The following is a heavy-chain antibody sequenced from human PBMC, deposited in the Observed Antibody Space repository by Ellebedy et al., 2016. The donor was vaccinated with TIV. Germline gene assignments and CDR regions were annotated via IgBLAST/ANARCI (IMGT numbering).Heavy chain of an antibody. Sequence: ASVKVSCXASGYTFTSYGISWVRQAPGQGLEWMGWISAYNGNTNYAQKLQGRVTITADESTSTAYMELSSLRSEDTAVYYCARVGCEGYCSSTFPPKAGLQHWGQGTLVTVSS. D-gene: IGHD2-2*01. CDR2: ISAYNGNT. CDR3: ARVGCEGYCSSTFPPKAGLQH. V-gene: IGHV1-18*01. J-gene: IGHJ1*01. CDR1: GYTFTSYG.